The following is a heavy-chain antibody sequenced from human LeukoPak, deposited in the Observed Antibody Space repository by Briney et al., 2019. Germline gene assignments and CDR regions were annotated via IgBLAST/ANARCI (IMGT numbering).Heavy chain of an antibody. CDR3: ARGWDIVVVRSRRSFDY. CDR1: GGSFSGYY. J-gene: IGHJ4*02. Sequence: PSETLSLTCAVYGGSFSGYYWSWIRQPPGKGLEWIGEINHSGSTNYNPSLKSRVTISVDTSKNQFSLKLSSVTAADTAVYYCARGWDIVVVRSRRSFDYWGQGTLVTVSS. V-gene: IGHV4-34*01. CDR2: INHSGST. D-gene: IGHD2-15*01.